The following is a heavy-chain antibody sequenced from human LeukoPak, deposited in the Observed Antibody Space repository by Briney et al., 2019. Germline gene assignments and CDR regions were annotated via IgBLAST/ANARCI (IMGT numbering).Heavy chain of an antibody. CDR2: ISYDGSNK. Sequence: PGGSLRLSCAASGFTFSSYAMHWVRQAPGKGLEWVAVISYDGSNKYYADSVKGRFTISRDNSKNTLYLQMTSLRAEDTAVYYCARTMVAGWDYYDSSGNGSPDYWGQGTLVTVSS. CDR3: ARTMVAGWDYYDSSGNGSPDY. CDR1: GFTFSSYA. V-gene: IGHV3-30-3*01. D-gene: IGHD3-22*01. J-gene: IGHJ4*02.